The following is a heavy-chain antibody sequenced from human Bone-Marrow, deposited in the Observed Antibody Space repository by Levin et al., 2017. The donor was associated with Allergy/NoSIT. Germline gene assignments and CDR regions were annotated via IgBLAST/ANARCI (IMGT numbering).Heavy chain of an antibody. Sequence: GESLKISCAASGFTFSSYSMNWVRQAPGKGLEWVSYISSSSSTIYYADSVKGRFTISRDNAKNSLYLQMNSLRAEDTAVYYCARDHSLYYYDSSGYYYGAPVLDYWGQGTLVTVSS. CDR1: GFTFSSYS. D-gene: IGHD3-22*01. J-gene: IGHJ4*02. V-gene: IGHV3-48*04. CDR3: ARDHSLYYYDSSGYYYGAPVLDY. CDR2: ISSSSSTI.